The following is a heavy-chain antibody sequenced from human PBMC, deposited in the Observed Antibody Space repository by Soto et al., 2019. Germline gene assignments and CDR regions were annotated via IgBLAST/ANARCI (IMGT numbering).Heavy chain of an antibody. CDR2: IFQSGTT. CDR3: ARHIAVAGTRGFDY. V-gene: IGHV4-4*02. J-gene: IGHJ4*02. CDR1: GGSISSGHW. Sequence: QVELQESGPGLVKTSGALSLTCAVSGGSISSGHWWSWVRQPPGEGLEWIGEIFQSGTTNYNPSVESRVIISMDKSKNQFSLKVISVTAADTAVYFCARHIAVAGTRGFDYWGQGTLVTVSS. D-gene: IGHD6-19*01.